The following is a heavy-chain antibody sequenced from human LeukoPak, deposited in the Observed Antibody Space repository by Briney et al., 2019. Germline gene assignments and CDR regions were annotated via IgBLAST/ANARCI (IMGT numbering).Heavy chain of an antibody. J-gene: IGHJ5*02. CDR2: ISNGNT. CDR3: VREAGYCASVCLKSNWFDP. Sequence: GGSLRLSCAASGFTFSTYAMSWVRQPPGKGLEWVSAISNGNTYYADSVRGRFTISRDDSKNMVYLQMNSLRDEDTALYYCVREAGYCASVCLKSNWFDPWGQGTLVTVSS. CDR1: GFTFSTYA. D-gene: IGHD2-21*02. V-gene: IGHV3-23*01.